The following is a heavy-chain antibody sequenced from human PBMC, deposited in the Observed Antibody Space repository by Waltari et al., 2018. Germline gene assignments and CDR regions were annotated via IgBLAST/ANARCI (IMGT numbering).Heavy chain of an antibody. D-gene: IGHD3-9*01. Sequence: EVQVVESGGGLVQPGGSLRLSCAASGFIFNSFWTSWVRQATGKGRGWVANISEDGSRTYYLDSVKGRFTISRDNAKNSLSLQMNSLRAEDTAVYYCVRGIDLWGQGTLVTVSS. CDR3: VRGIDL. V-gene: IGHV3-7*01. CDR1: GFIFNSFW. CDR2: ISEDGSRT. J-gene: IGHJ4*02.